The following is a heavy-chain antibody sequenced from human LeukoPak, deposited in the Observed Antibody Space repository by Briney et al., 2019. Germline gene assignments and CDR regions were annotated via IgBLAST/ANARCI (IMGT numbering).Heavy chain of an antibody. CDR2: IYYSGST. D-gene: IGHD4-23*01. J-gene: IGHJ6*02. CDR1: GGSISSYY. Sequence: SETLSLTCTVSGGSISSYYWSWIRQPPGKGLEWIGYIYYSGSTNYNPSLKSRVTMSVDTSKNQFSLKLSSVTAADTAVYYCARDSTVVTAYGMDVWGQGTRVTVSS. V-gene: IGHV4-59*01. CDR3: ARDSTVVTAYGMDV.